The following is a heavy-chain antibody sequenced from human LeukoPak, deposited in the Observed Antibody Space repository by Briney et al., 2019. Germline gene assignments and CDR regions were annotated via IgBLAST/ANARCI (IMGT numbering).Heavy chain of an antibody. CDR3: AKAADQYYYSYFYYMDV. Sequence: GGSLRLSCAASGFTLSSYSMNWVRQAPGKGLEWVAVISYDGSSKDYADSVKGRFTISRDNSKNTLYLQMNSLTVEDTAVYYCAKAADQYYYSYFYYMDVWGKGTTVTVSS. CDR2: ISYDGSSK. J-gene: IGHJ6*03. V-gene: IGHV3-30*18. CDR1: GFTLSSYS. D-gene: IGHD2/OR15-2a*01.